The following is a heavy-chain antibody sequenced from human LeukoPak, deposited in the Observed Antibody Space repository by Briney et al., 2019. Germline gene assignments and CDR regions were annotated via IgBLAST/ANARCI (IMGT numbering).Heavy chain of an antibody. CDR3: ARDVGGYCSGGSCYGGGSAFDI. J-gene: IGHJ3*02. CDR2: MNPNRGDT. D-gene: IGHD2-15*01. V-gene: IGHV1-8*03. CDR1: GYSFTSYD. Sequence: GASVKVSCKASGYSFTSYDINWVRQATGQGLEWMGWMNPNRGDTGYAQKFQGRVTITRNTSISTAYMELSSLRAEDTAVYYCARDVGGYCSGGSCYGGGSAFDIWGQGTMVTVSS.